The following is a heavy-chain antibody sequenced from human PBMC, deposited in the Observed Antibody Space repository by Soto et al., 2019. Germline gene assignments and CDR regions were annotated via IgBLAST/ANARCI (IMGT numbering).Heavy chain of an antibody. Sequence: GGSLRLSCTASGFTFYYAWMTWVRQAPGKGLEWVGRIKSQPGGGTTDYAAPVKGRFTISRDDSQNTVYLQMNSLQVEDTALYYCTKVYKVEHQVMDVWDQGTTVTVSS. CDR3: TKVYKVEHQVMDV. CDR2: IKSQPGGGTT. CDR1: GFTFYYAW. J-gene: IGHJ6*02. V-gene: IGHV3-15*05. D-gene: IGHD1-20*01.